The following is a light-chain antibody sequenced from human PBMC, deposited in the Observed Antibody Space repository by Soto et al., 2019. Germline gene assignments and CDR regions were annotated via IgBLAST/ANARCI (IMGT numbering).Light chain of an antibody. V-gene: IGLV3-9*01. CDR3: QVWDYSTVL. J-gene: IGLJ2*01. Sequence: SYELNQPLAVSVALGQTATITCGGNNIGNKNVHWYQQKPGQAPVLVIYRDYNRPSGIPERFSGSNSGNTATLTISRAQAGDEADFYRQVWDYSTVLFGGGTKLTVL. CDR1: NIGNKN. CDR2: RDY.